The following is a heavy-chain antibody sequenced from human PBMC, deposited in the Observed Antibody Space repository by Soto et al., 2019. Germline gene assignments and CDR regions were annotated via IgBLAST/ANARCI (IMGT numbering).Heavy chain of an antibody. J-gene: IGHJ6*03. Sequence: ASVKVSCKASGYTFTSYDINWVRQATGQGLEWMGWMNPNSGNTGYAQKFQGRVTMTRNTSISTAYMELSSLRSEDTAVYYCARVPLIYDFWSGYWTDYYYYMEVWGKGTTVTVSS. CDR1: GYTFTSYD. V-gene: IGHV1-8*01. CDR2: MNPNSGNT. CDR3: ARVPLIYDFWSGYWTDYYYYMEV. D-gene: IGHD3-3*01.